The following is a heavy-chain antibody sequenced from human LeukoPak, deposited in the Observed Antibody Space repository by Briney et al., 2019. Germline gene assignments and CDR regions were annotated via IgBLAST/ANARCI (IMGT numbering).Heavy chain of an antibody. CDR3: ARDNNGDY. D-gene: IGHD2-8*01. V-gene: IGHV3-30*03. J-gene: IGHJ4*02. Sequence: GGSLRLSCAASGFDFSNYAMHWVRQAPGKGLEWVAVISYDGTNESYGDSVKGRFTISRDNSKSTLYLHMNSLRPEETAIYYCARDNNGDYWGQGTLVTVSS. CDR1: GFDFSNYA. CDR2: ISYDGTNE.